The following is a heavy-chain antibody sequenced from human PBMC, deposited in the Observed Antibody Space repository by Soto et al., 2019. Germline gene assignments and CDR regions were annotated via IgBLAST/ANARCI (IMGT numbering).Heavy chain of an antibody. V-gene: IGHV3-33*01. D-gene: IGHD7-27*01. Sequence: GGSLILSCAASGFTFNSYCMHWVRQAPGKGLEWVAVIWYDGSNKYYGDSVKGRFTISRDNSKNTLYLQMNSLRAEDTAVYYCARDRPNSGFDYWGQGTLVTVSS. CDR1: GFTFNSYC. J-gene: IGHJ4*02. CDR2: IWYDGSNK. CDR3: ARDRPNSGFDY.